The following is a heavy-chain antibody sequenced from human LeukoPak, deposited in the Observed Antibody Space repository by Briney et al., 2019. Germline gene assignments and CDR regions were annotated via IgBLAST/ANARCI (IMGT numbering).Heavy chain of an antibody. V-gene: IGHV4-59*12. CDR2: IYHSGST. Sequence: SETLSLTCTVSGGSISTYYWNWIRQPPGKGLEWIGYIYHSGSTNYNPSLKSRVTISVDKFKNQFSLRLSSVTAADTAVYYCAQAGAYSSSWYGYWGQGTLVTVSS. CDR1: GGSISTYY. J-gene: IGHJ4*02. D-gene: IGHD6-13*01. CDR3: AQAGAYSSSWYGY.